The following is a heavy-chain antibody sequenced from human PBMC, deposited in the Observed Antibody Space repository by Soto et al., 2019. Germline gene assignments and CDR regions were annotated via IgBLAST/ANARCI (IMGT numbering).Heavy chain of an antibody. D-gene: IGHD3-22*01. J-gene: IGHJ4*02. Sequence: ASVKLSCKVCGYTLTELSMHWVRQAPGKGLEWMGGFDPEDGETIYAQKFQGRVTMTEDTSTDTAYMELSSLRSEDTAVYYCATGPDSSGYFPPYDWGQGTLVTVSS. CDR1: GYTLTELS. CDR3: ATGPDSSGYFPPYD. CDR2: FDPEDGET. V-gene: IGHV1-24*01.